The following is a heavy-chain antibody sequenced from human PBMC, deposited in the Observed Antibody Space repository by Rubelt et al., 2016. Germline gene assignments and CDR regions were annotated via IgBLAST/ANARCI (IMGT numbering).Heavy chain of an antibody. CDR1: GYSIGSDYN. Sequence: QVQLQESGPGLVKPSETLSLTCSVSGYSIGSDYNWGWIRQPPGRGLEWIGSIYYSGSTHYNPSLKSRVTISVDTSKNQFSLKLSSVTAADTAVYYCARENDYYYYMDVWGKGTTVTVSS. J-gene: IGHJ6*03. CDR2: IYYSGST. V-gene: IGHV4-38-2*02. CDR3: ARENDYYYYMDV.